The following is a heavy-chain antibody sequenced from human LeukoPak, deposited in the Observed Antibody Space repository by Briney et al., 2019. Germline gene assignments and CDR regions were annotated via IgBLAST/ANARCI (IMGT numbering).Heavy chain of an antibody. CDR2: MYYSGST. CDR1: GGSISSSSYY. V-gene: IGHV4-39*07. CDR3: ARVVLFGRTGYYFDY. Sequence: SETLSLTCTVSGGSISSSSYYWGWIRQPPGKGLEWIGSMYYSGSTNYNPSLKSRVTISVDTSKNQFSLKLTSVTAADTAVFYCARVVLFGRTGYYFDYWGQGTLVTVSS. D-gene: IGHD3/OR15-3a*01. J-gene: IGHJ4*02.